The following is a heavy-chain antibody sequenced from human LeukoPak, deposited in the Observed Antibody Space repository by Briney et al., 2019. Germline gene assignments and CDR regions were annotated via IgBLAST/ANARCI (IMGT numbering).Heavy chain of an antibody. CDR2: IYYSGIT. CDR1: GGSISSSSYY. CDR3: ARVDTAMDIHFDY. D-gene: IGHD5-18*01. J-gene: IGHJ4*02. Sequence: SETLSLXCTVSGGSISSSSYYWGWIRQPPGKGLEWIGSIYYSGITYYNPSLKSRVTISVDTSKNQFSLKLSSVTAADTAVYYCARVDTAMDIHFDYWGQGTLVTVSS. V-gene: IGHV4-39*01.